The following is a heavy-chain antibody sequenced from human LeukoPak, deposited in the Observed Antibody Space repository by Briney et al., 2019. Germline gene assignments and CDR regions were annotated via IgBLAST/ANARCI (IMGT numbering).Heavy chain of an antibody. V-gene: IGHV4-39*01. CDR1: GGSISNYY. Sequence: PSETLSLTCTVSGGSISNYYWGWIRQPPGKGLEWIGSIYYSGSTYYNPSLKSRVTISVDTSKNQFSLKLSSVTAADTAVYYCASGGSYSYFDYWGQGTLVTVSS. J-gene: IGHJ4*02. D-gene: IGHD1-26*01. CDR2: IYYSGST. CDR3: ASGGSYSYFDY.